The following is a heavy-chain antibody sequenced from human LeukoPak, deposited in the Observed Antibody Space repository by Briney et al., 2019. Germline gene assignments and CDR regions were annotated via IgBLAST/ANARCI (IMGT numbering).Heavy chain of an antibody. V-gene: IGHV3-48*03. J-gene: IGHJ4*02. CDR3: ARDPDGTGPSDYFDY. Sequence: GSLRLSCAASGFTFSSYEMNWVRQAPGKGLEWVSYISTSGRTIYYADSVKGRFTISRDNAKNSLYLQMSSLRAEDTGVYYCARDPDGTGPSDYFDYWGQGTLVTVSS. CDR2: ISTSGRTI. CDR1: GFTFSSYE. D-gene: IGHD1-1*01.